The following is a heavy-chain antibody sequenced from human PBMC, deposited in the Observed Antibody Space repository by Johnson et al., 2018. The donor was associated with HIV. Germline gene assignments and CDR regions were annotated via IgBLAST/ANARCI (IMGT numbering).Heavy chain of an antibody. CDR1: GFTVSSTY. J-gene: IGHJ3*02. CDR2: IYTDGRT. Sequence: VQLVESGGGVVRPGGSLRLSCAASGFTVSSTYMSWVRQAPGKGLEWVSLIYTDGRTYSADSVKGRFSIPRDNSKNTLYLQMNSLRAEDTAVYYCAKDLQDYYDSSGHDAFDIWGQGTMVTVSS. CDR3: AKDLQDYYDSSGHDAFDI. D-gene: IGHD3-22*01. V-gene: IGHV3-66*02.